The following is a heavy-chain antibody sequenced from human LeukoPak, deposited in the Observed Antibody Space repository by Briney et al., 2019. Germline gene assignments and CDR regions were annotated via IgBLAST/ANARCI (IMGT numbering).Heavy chain of an antibody. D-gene: IGHD5-12*01. J-gene: IGHJ6*02. V-gene: IGHV4-59*01. Sequence: SETLSLTCTVSGGSISSYYWNWIRQPPGKGLEWIGYIYYSGSTNFNPSLKSRVTISVDTSKNQFSLKVRSVTAADTAAYYCARGRGNSGYDPAHNYYYGMDVWGQGTTVTVSS. CDR1: GGSISSYY. CDR2: IYYSGST. CDR3: ARGRGNSGYDPAHNYYYGMDV.